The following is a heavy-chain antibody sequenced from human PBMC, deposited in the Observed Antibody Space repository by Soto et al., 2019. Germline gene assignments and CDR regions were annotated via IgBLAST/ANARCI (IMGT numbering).Heavy chain of an antibody. D-gene: IGHD3-3*01. CDR1: GYLFTTYA. V-gene: IGHV1-3*01. J-gene: IGHJ5*02. Sequence: QVQLVQSGAEVKKPGASVKVTCKASGYLFTTYAVHWVRQAPGQGLEWKGWIHGGNGHTKYSQKFQGRVTFTRDTSATTAYMELGSLRSEDSAIYYCARGLTILGWFDPWGQGTLVTVSS. CDR2: IHGGNGHT. CDR3: ARGLTILGWFDP.